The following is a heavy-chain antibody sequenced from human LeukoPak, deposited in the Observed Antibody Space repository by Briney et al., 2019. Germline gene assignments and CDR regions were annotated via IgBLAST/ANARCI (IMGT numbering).Heavy chain of an antibody. V-gene: IGHV4-61*02. J-gene: IGHJ5*02. CDR2: ISSTGRT. D-gene: IGHD6-19*01. CDR3: AKGAGPPWFDP. CDR1: GASISSDTYF. Sequence: SETLSLTCTVSGASISSDTYFWSWIRQPAGKGLEWIGRISSTGRTDYNPSLTSRVTISIDTTKNQLSMQLNSVTAADTAVYYCAKGAGPPWFDPWGQGTLVTVSS.